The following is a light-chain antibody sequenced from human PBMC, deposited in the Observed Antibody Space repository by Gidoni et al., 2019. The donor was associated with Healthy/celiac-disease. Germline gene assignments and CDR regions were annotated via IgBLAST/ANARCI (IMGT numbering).Light chain of an antibody. Sequence: EIVWTQSPATLSLSPGERATLPCRASQSVSSYLAWYQQKPGQAPRLLIYDASNSATGIPARFSGSGSGTVFTLTISSLEPEDFAVYYCQQRSNWQITFGQGTRLEIK. CDR1: QSVSSY. J-gene: IGKJ5*01. CDR3: QQRSNWQIT. CDR2: DAS. V-gene: IGKV3-11*01.